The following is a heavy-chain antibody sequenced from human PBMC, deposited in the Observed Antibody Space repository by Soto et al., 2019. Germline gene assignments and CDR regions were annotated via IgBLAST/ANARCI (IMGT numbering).Heavy chain of an antibody. Sequence: ASVKVSCKTSGYPFSDYFIHWVRQAPGQGLEWMGIISLYHHSTSYAQKFQGRLTVTADTSTTTVYMDLSSLTSEDSAVYWCARELYSCGGDCPYYMDYWGQGTLVTVSS. CDR2: ISLYHHST. J-gene: IGHJ4*02. D-gene: IGHD2-21*02. CDR1: GYPFSDYF. V-gene: IGHV1-46*01. CDR3: ARELYSCGGDCPYYMDY.